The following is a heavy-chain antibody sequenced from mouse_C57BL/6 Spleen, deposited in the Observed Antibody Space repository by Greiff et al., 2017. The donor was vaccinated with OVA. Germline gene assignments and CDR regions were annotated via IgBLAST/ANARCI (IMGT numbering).Heavy chain of an antibody. CDR1: GYTFTSSG. Sequence: VQLQQSGAELARPGASVKLSCKASGYTFTSSGISWVKQRTGQGLEWIGEIYPSSGNTYYNEKFKGKATLTADKSSSTAYMELRSLTSEDSAVYVGAREGYPYWYFDVWGTGTTGTVAA. CDR2: IYPSSGNT. CDR3: AREGYPYWYFDV. D-gene: IGHD2-14*01. V-gene: IGHV1-81*01. J-gene: IGHJ1*03.